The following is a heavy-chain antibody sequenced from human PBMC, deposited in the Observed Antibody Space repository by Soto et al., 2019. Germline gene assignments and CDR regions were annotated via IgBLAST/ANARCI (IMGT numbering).Heavy chain of an antibody. CDR2: IIPIFGTA. D-gene: IGHD2-2*02. Sequence: SVKVSCKASGGTFSSYAISWVRQAPGQGLEWMGGIIPIFGTANYAQKFQGRVTITADESTSTAYMELSSLRSEDTAVYYCARDLNPYCSSTSCYTFYYYYGLDVWGQGTTVTVSS. CDR1: GGTFSSYA. CDR3: ARDLNPYCSSTSCYTFYYYYGLDV. V-gene: IGHV1-69*13. J-gene: IGHJ6*02.